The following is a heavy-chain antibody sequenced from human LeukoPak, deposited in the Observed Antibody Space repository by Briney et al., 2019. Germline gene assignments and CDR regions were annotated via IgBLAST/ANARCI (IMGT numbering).Heavy chain of an antibody. J-gene: IGHJ4*02. D-gene: IGHD5-18*01. V-gene: IGHV3-30*04. Sequence: GGSLRLSCAASGFTFSSYAMHWVRQAPGKGLEWVAVISFDGRNKYYADSVKGRFTISRDSFKNTLDLQMNSLRAEDTALYYCAREYIQYSYGYGGAVYWGQGTLVTVSS. CDR3: AREYIQYSYGYGGAVY. CDR1: GFTFSSYA. CDR2: ISFDGRNK.